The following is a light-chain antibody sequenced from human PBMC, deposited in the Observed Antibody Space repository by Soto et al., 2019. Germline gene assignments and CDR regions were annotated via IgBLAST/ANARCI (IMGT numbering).Light chain of an antibody. CDR3: SSYTSSSTLYV. J-gene: IGLJ1*01. CDR2: DVT. V-gene: IGLV2-14*01. CDR1: SSDVGDNNY. Sequence: QSVLTQPASVSGSPGQSITISCTGTSSDVGDNNYVSWYQQQPGKAPKLMIYDVTHRPSGISNRFSGYKSGNTASLTISGLQAEDEADYYCSSYTSSSTLYVFGTGTKVTVL.